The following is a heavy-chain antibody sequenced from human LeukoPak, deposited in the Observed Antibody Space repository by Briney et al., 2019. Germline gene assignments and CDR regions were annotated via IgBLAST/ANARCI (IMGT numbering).Heavy chain of an antibody. CDR1: GGTFSSYA. CDR2: IIPIFGTA. CDR3: ARDNNWGPTFDY. D-gene: IGHD7-27*01. V-gene: IGHV1-69*05. J-gene: IGHJ4*02. Sequence: GASVKVSCKASGGTFSSYAISWVRQAPGQGLEWMGRIIPIFGTANYAQKFQGRVTITTDESTSTAYMELSSLRSEDTAVYYCARDNNWGPTFDYWGQGTLVTVSS.